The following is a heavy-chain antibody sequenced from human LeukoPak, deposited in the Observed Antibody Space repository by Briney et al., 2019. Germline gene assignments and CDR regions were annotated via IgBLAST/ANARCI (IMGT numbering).Heavy chain of an antibody. CDR2: IYYSGST. Sequence: SETLSLTCTVSGGSISSSGYYWGWIRQPPGKGLEWIGSIYYSGSTYYNPSLKSRVTISVDTSKNQFSLKLSSVTAADTAVYYCAREATGPGSNWFDPWGQGTLVTVSS. CDR1: GGSISSSGYY. J-gene: IGHJ5*02. CDR3: AREATGPGSNWFDP. V-gene: IGHV4-39*02. D-gene: IGHD1-26*01.